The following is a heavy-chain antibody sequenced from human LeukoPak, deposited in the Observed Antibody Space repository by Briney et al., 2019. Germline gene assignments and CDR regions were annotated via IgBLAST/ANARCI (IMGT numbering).Heavy chain of an antibody. V-gene: IGHV3-21*01. CDR2: ISSSSSYI. J-gene: IGHJ4*02. D-gene: IGHD3-22*01. CDR3: ARADYDSSGYIDY. CDR1: GFTFSSYS. Sequence: GGTLRLSCAASGFTFSSYSMNWVRQAPGKGLEWVSSISSSSSYIYYADSVKGRFTISRDNAKNSLYLQMNSLRDEDTAVYYCARADYDSSGYIDYWGQGTLVTVFS.